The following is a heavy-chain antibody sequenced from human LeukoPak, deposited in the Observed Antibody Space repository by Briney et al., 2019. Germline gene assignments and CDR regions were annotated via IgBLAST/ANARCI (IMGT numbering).Heavy chain of an antibody. CDR3: ARGQKYNWNYDNWFDP. D-gene: IGHD1-7*01. CDR2: TYYSGST. CDR1: GGSISSSSYY. Sequence: SETLSLTCTVSGGSISSSSYYWGWIRQPPGKGLEWIGSTYYSGSTYYNPSLKSRVTISVDTSKNQFSLKLSSVTAADTAVYYCARGQKYNWNYDNWFDPWGQGTLVTVSS. J-gene: IGHJ5*02. V-gene: IGHV4-39*07.